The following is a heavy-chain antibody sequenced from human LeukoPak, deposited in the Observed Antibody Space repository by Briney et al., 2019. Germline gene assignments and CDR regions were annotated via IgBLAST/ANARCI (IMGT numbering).Heavy chain of an antibody. CDR1: GGSISSYY. V-gene: IGHV4-59*08. CDR2: IYYSGTT. J-gene: IGHJ6*02. CDR3: ARLKEDNPELPQASRTKNYYYYGMDV. D-gene: IGHD1-26*01. Sequence: SETLSLTCTVSGGSISSYYWTWIRQPPGKGLEWIGYIYYSGTTNYNPSLKSRVTISVDTSKNQFSLKLSSVTAADTAVYYCARLKEDNPELPQASRTKNYYYYGMDVWGQGTTVTVSS.